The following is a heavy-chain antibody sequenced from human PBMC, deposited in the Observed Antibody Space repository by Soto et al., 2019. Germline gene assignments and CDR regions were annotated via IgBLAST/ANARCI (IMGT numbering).Heavy chain of an antibody. CDR3: AKERNAYYDSSGQGDY. V-gene: IGHV3-30*18. D-gene: IGHD3-22*01. CDR2: ISYDGSNK. Sequence: GGSLRLSCAASGFTFSSYGMHWVRQAPGKGLEWVAVISYDGSNKYYADSVKGRFTISRDNSKNTLYLQMNSLRAEDTAVYYCAKERNAYYDSSGQGDYWGQGTLVTVS. CDR1: GFTFSSYG. J-gene: IGHJ4*02.